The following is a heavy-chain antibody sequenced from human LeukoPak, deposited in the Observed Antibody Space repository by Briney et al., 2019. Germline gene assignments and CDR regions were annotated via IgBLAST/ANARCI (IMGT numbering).Heavy chain of an antibody. CDR3: ARGSGNYYQIDY. Sequence: NPSQTLSLTCTVSGGSISSGSYYWSWIRQPAEKGLEWIGRIYTSGSTNYNPSLKSRVTISVDTSKNQFSLKLSSVTAADTAVYYCARGSGNYYQIDYWGQGTLVTVSS. V-gene: IGHV4-61*02. J-gene: IGHJ4*02. D-gene: IGHD3-3*01. CDR1: GGSISSGSYY. CDR2: IYTSGST.